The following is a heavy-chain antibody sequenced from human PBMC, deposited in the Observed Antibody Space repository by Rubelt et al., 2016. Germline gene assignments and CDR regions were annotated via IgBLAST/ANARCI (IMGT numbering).Heavy chain of an antibody. CDR3: ARDPGPRGNDY. V-gene: IGHV1-46*03. D-gene: IGHD3-10*01. CDR2: INPSGGST. Sequence: QVQLVQSGAEVKKPGASVKVSCKASGYTFTSYYMHWVRQAPGQGLEWMGIINPSGGSTSYARKFQGRVTMTRATSTSTVYMELSSLRSEDTAVYYCARDPGPRGNDYWGQGTLVTVSS. J-gene: IGHJ4*02. CDR1: GYTFTSYY.